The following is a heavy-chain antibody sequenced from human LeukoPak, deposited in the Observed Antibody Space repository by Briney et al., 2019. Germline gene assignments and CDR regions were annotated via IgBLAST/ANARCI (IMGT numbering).Heavy chain of an antibody. CDR2: ISYSGST. V-gene: IGHV4-61*08. J-gene: IGHJ1*01. D-gene: IGHD6-6*01. Sequence: SQTLSLTCTVSGGSISSGGYYWSWIRQPPGKGLEWIGYISYSGSTNYNPSLKSRVTISVDTSKNQFSLKLSSVTAADTAIYYCARGSIAQHQHWGQGTLVTVSS. CDR1: GGSISSGGYY. CDR3: ARGSIAQHQH.